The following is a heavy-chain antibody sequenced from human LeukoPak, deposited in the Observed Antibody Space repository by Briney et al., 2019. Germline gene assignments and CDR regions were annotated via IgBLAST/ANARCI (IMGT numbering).Heavy chain of an antibody. J-gene: IGHJ6*04. Sequence: GGSLRLSCAASGFTLSSYAMSWVRQAPGKGLQWVSGISSSGGSTYYVDSVKGRFTISTDNSKNTLYLQMNSLRAEDTAVYYCAELGISMIGGVWGKGTTVTISS. CDR3: AELGISMIGGV. V-gene: IGHV3-23*01. CDR1: GFTLSSYA. CDR2: ISSSGGST. D-gene: IGHD3-10*02.